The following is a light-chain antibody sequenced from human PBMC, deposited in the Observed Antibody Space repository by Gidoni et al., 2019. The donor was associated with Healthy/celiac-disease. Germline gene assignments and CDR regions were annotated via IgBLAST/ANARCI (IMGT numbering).Light chain of an antibody. J-gene: IGKJ4*01. CDR2: GAP. CDR1: QCVSSN. Sequence: EIVMTQSRATLSVSPGERAPLSCRARQCVSSNVAWYQQKPGQAPRLLIDGAPTRATGIPARFSGSVSGTEFTLTISSLQSEDFAVYYCQQYSNWPPLTFGGGTKVEIK. CDR3: QQYSNWPPLT. V-gene: IGKV3-15*01.